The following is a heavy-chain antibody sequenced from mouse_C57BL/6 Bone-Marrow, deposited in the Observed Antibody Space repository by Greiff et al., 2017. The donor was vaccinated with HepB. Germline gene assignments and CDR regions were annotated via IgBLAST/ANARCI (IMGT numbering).Heavy chain of an antibody. D-gene: IGHD1-1*01. J-gene: IGHJ4*01. CDR3: ARGTTVVPMDY. Sequence: VMLVESGAELARPGASVKLSCKASGYTFTSYGISWVKQRTVQGLEWIGEIYPRSGNTYYNEKFKGKATLTADKSSSTAYMELRSLTSEDSAVYFCARGTTVVPMDYWGQGTSVTVSS. CDR2: IYPRSGNT. V-gene: IGHV1-81*01. CDR1: GYTFTSYG.